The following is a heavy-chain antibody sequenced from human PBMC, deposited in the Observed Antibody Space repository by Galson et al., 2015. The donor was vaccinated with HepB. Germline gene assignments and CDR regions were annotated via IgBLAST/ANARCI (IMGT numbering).Heavy chain of an antibody. CDR3: ARSSHHLYSSSPPRFDY. J-gene: IGHJ4*02. V-gene: IGHV1-69*13. CDR2: IIPIFGTA. D-gene: IGHD6-13*01. Sequence: SVKVSCKASGGTFSSYAISWVRQAPGQGLEWMGGIIPIFGTANYAQKFQGRVTITADESTSTAYMELSSLRSEDTAVYYCARSSHHLYSSSPPRFDYWGQGTLVTVSS. CDR1: GGTFSSYA.